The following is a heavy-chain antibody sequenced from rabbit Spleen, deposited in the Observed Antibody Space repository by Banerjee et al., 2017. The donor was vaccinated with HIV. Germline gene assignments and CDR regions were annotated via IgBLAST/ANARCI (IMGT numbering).Heavy chain of an antibody. V-gene: IGHV1S47*01. Sequence: QEQLVESGGGLVQPEGSLTLTCTASGFSLSNNYWMCWVRQAPGKGLEWIACILSGSGSTTNYASWVNGRFSISRSTSLNTVTLQMTSLTAADTATYFCARNFHNSDNLWGPGTLVTVS. CDR2: ILSGSGSTT. D-gene: IGHD4-1*01. CDR3: ARNFHNSDNL. CDR1: GFSLSNNY. J-gene: IGHJ4*01.